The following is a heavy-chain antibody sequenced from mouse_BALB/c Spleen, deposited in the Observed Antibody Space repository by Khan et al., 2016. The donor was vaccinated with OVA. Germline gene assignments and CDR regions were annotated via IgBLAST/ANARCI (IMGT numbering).Heavy chain of an antibody. CDR2: ISYSGST. Sequence: EVELVESGPGLVKPSQSLSLTCTVTGYSITSDYAWNWIRQFPGNKLEWMGYISYSGSTNYNPSLKSRISITRDTSKNQFFLQLNSVTTEDTATYYCARDGSRYNYAMDYWGQGTSVTGSS. D-gene: IGHD2-3*01. V-gene: IGHV3-2*02. CDR1: GYSITSDYA. J-gene: IGHJ4*01. CDR3: ARDGSRYNYAMDY.